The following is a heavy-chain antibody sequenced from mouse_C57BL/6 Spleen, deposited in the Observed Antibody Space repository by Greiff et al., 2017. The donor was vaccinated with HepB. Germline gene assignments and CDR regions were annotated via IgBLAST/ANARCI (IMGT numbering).Heavy chain of an antibody. CDR2: IYPGDGDT. CDR3: ARSGDGYFYYFDY. Sequence: QQQSGPELVKPGASVKISCKASGYAFSSSWMHWVKQRPGKGLEWIGRIYPGDGDTNYNGKFKGKATLTADKSSSTAYMQLSSLTSEDSAVYFCARSGDGYFYYFDYWGQGTTLTVSS. D-gene: IGHD2-3*01. CDR1: GYAFSSSW. J-gene: IGHJ2*01. V-gene: IGHV1-82*01.